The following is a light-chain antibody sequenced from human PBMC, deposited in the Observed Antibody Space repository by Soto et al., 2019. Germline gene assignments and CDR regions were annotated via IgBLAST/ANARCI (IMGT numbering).Light chain of an antibody. CDR2: DAS. CDR1: ESVFGY. J-gene: IGKJ5*01. Sequence: VVLSPSLATLSLSPKERATLSFMASESVFGYLAWYQHKPGQAPRLLIYDASNRATGVPARFSGSGSGTDFTLTISSLEPEDFAVYYCQQRYRWPPIPFGQGTLLANK. V-gene: IGKV3-11*01. CDR3: QQRYRWPPIP.